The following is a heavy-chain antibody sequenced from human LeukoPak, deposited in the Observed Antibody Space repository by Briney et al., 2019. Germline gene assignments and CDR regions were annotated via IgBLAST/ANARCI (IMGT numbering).Heavy chain of an antibody. CDR2: SYYSGST. J-gene: IGHJ4*02. CDR3: ARHGGSGSFDY. Sequence: SETLSLTCTVSGGSISSYYWSWIRQPPGKGLEWIGYSYYSGSTTPHPSLKSRVTISVDTSKSQFSLRLRSVTAADTAVYYCARHGGSGSFDYWGQGTLVTVSS. V-gene: IGHV4-59*08. CDR1: GGSISSYY. D-gene: IGHD3-3*01.